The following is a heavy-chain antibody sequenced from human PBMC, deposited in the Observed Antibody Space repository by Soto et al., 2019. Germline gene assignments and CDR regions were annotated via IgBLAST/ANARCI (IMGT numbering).Heavy chain of an antibody. D-gene: IGHD2-21*02. V-gene: IGHV3-23*01. CDR2: ISGSGGST. CDR3: AKDHVVVTAMAFDY. CDR1: GFTFSSYA. J-gene: IGHJ4*02. Sequence: GGSLRLSCAASGFTFSSYAMSWVRQAPGKGLEWVSAISGSGGSTYYADSVKGRFTISRDNSKNTLYLQMNSLRAEDTAVYYCAKDHVVVTAMAFDYWGQGTLVTSPQ.